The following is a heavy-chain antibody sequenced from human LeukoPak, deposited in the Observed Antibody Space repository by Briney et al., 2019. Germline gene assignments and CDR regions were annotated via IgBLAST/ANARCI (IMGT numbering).Heavy chain of an antibody. V-gene: IGHV3-30*18. J-gene: IGHJ4*02. CDR1: GFTFSSYG. Sequence: GGSLRLSCAASGFTFSSYGMHWVRQAPGKGLEWVAVISYDGSNKYYADSVKGRFTISRDNSKNTLYLQMNSLRAEDTAVYYCAKDLSSYYDILTRLDYWGQGTLVTVSS. CDR2: ISYDGSNK. CDR3: AKDLSSYYDILTRLDY. D-gene: IGHD3-9*01.